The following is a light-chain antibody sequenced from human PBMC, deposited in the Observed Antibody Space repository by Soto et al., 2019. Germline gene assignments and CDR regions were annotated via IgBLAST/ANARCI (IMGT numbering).Light chain of an antibody. V-gene: IGLV2-18*02. J-gene: IGLJ1*01. Sequence: QSALTQPPSVSGSPGQSVTISCTGTSSDVGSYNRVSWYQQPPGTAPKLMIYEVSDRPSGVPDRFSGSKSGNTASLTISGLQAEDEADYYCGSYTRGGTVVIGTGTKLTVL. CDR2: EVS. CDR1: SSDVGSYNR. CDR3: GSYTRGGTVV.